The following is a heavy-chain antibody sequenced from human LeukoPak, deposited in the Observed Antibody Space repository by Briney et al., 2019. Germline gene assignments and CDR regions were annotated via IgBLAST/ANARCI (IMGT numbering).Heavy chain of an antibody. Sequence: SETLSLTCTVSGDSISSYYWSWIRQPPGKGLEWIGYIYYGGTTNYNPSLKSRVTISLDASQNQFSLKLSSVTAADTAVYYCARQGYSSGFYYFDYWGQGTLVTVSS. V-gene: IGHV4-59*01. CDR1: GDSISSYY. D-gene: IGHD6-19*01. CDR2: IYYGGTT. CDR3: ARQGYSSGFYYFDY. J-gene: IGHJ4*02.